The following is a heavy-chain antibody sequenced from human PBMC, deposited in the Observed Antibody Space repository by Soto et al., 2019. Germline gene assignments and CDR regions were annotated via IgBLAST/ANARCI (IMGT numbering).Heavy chain of an antibody. CDR1: GFTFSSYG. J-gene: IGHJ4*02. Sequence: QVQLVESGGGVVQPGRSLRLSCAASGFTFSSYGMHRVRQAPGKGLEWVAVISYDGSNKYYADSVKGRFTISRDNSKNTLYVQMNSLRAEDTAVYYCAKSGLVIDYWGQGTLVTVSS. D-gene: IGHD3-9*01. CDR2: ISYDGSNK. CDR3: AKSGLVIDY. V-gene: IGHV3-30*18.